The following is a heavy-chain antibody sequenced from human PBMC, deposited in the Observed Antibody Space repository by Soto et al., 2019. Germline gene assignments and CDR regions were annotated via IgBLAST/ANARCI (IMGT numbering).Heavy chain of an antibody. CDR3: ARDSDPTARYYYYGMDV. Sequence: SVKVSCKASGGTFSSYTISWVRQAPGQGLEWMGRIIPILGIANYAQKFQGRVTITADKSTSAAYMELSSLRSEDTAVYYCARDSDPTARYYYYGMDVWGQGTTVTVSS. V-gene: IGHV1-69*04. J-gene: IGHJ6*02. CDR2: IIPILGIA. CDR1: GGTFSSYT. D-gene: IGHD4-17*01.